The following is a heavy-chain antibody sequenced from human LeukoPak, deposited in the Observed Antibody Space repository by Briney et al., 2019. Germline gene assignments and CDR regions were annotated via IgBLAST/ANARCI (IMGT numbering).Heavy chain of an antibody. Sequence: ASVKVSCKTSGYTFTSYYIHWVRQAPGRGLEWMGIINPSGGSTSYAQKFQGRVTMTRDTSTSTVYMYLSSLRSEDTAVYYCARDSLYGVVDYWGQGTLVTVSS. CDR1: GYTFTSYY. CDR2: INPSGGST. CDR3: ARDSLYGVVDY. V-gene: IGHV1-46*01. D-gene: IGHD4-17*01. J-gene: IGHJ4*02.